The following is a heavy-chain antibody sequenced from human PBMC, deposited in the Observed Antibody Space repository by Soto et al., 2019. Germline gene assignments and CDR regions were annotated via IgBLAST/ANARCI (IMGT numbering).Heavy chain of an antibody. CDR2: IYWDDDK. J-gene: IGHJ4*02. Sequence: QITLKESGPTLVKPTQTLTLTCTFSGFSLSTSGVGVGWIRQPPGKALEWLALIYWDDDKRYSTSLKSRLTTTKDTSKHHVVLTMTNMDPVDTATYDCAHGPSPLFSGNVPAYYFDYCGQGTLVTVSS. CDR3: AHGPSPLFSGNVPAYYFDY. CDR1: GFSLSTSGVG. V-gene: IGHV2-5*02. D-gene: IGHD2-15*01.